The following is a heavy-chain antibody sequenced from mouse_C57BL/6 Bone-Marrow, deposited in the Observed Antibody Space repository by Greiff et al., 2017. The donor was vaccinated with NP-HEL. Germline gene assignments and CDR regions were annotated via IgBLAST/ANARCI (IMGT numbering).Heavy chain of an antibody. Sequence: EVKLVESGGGLVKPGGSLKLSCAASGFTFSDYGMHWVRQAPEKGLEWVAYISSGSSTIYYADTVKGRFTISRANAKNTLFLQMTSLRSEDTAMYYCAAYYYGSSGYYAMDYWGQGTSVTVSS. V-gene: IGHV5-17*01. CDR3: AAYYYGSSGYYAMDY. J-gene: IGHJ4*01. CDR1: GFTFSDYG. CDR2: ISSGSSTI. D-gene: IGHD1-1*01.